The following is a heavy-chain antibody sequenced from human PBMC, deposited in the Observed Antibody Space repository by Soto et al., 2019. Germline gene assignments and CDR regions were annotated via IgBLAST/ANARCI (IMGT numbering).Heavy chain of an antibody. V-gene: IGHV4-30-2*01. Sequence: IWQPPGKGLEWIGYIYHSGSTYYNPSLKSRVTISVDRSKNQFSLKLSSVTAADTAVYYCARALYYDFWSGHFDYWGQGTLVTVSS. D-gene: IGHD3-3*01. J-gene: IGHJ4*02. CDR3: ARALYYDFWSGHFDY. CDR2: IYHSGST.